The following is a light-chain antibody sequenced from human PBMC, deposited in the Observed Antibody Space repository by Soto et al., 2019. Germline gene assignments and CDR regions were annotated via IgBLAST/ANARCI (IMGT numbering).Light chain of an antibody. V-gene: IGKV3-15*01. Sequence: IVMTQSPATLSVSPGERATLSCRASQSVSSNLAWYQQKPGQAPRLLIYGASTRATGIPARFSGSGSGTEFTLTISGLQSEDFAVYYCQQYNNWPPWTFG. J-gene: IGKJ1*01. CDR3: QQYNNWPPWT. CDR2: GAS. CDR1: QSVSSN.